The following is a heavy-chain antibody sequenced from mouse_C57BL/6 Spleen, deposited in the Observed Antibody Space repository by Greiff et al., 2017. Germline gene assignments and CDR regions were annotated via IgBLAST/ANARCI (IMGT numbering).Heavy chain of an antibody. Sequence: EVQGVESGGGLVKPGGSLKLSCAASGFTFSSYAMSWVRQTPEKRLEWVATISDGGSYTYYPDNVKGRFTISRDNAKNNLYLQMSHLKSEDTAMYYCARVGGKFIWGQGTLVTVSA. V-gene: IGHV5-4*01. D-gene: IGHD1-1*01. J-gene: IGHJ3*01. CDR3: ARVGGKFI. CDR2: ISDGGSYT. CDR1: GFTFSSYA.